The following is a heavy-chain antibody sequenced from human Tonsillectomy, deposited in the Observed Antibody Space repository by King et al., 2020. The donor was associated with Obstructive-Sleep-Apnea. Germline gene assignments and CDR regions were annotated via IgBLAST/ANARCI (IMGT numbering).Heavy chain of an antibody. V-gene: IGHV3-66*01. CDR3: AKCTYLGSSWYYSDY. D-gene: IGHD6-13*01. CDR1: GFTVSSNY. J-gene: IGHJ4*02. CDR2: IYDTGRT. Sequence: VQLVESGGGLVQPGGSLRVSCAASGFTVSSNYMTWVRRAPGKELEWVAIIYDTGRTYYTDSVKDRFTISRDNSKNALYLQMNSLRAEDTAIYYCAKCTYLGSSWYYSDYWGQGTLVTVSS.